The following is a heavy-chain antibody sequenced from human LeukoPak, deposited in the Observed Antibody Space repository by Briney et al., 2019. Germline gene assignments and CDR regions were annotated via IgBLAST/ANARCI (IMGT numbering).Heavy chain of an antibody. V-gene: IGHV3-49*04. J-gene: IGHJ5*02. Sequence: GGSLRLSCTASGFIFGDYDLSWARQAPAKGLEWVGFIRSKVYGGTTEYAASVKGRFTISRDDSKSIAYLQMNSLKTEDTAVYYCTRAARSSSGWYVGSWGQGTLVTVSS. CDR2: IRSKVYGGTT. CDR1: GFIFGDYD. CDR3: TRAARSSSGWYVGS. D-gene: IGHD6-19*01.